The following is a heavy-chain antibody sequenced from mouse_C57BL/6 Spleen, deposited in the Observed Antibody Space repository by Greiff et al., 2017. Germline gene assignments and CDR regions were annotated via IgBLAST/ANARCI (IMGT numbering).Heavy chain of an antibody. CDR3: ARDPHYLDY. V-gene: IGHV3-6*01. J-gene: IGHJ2*01. CDR1: GYSITSGYY. Sequence: ESGPGLVKPSQSLSLTCSVTGYSITSGYYWNWIRQFPGNKLEWMGYISYDGSHNYYPSLKNRISITRDTSKNQFFLKLNSVTTEDTATYYCARDPHYLDYWGQGTTLTVSS. CDR2: ISYDGSH.